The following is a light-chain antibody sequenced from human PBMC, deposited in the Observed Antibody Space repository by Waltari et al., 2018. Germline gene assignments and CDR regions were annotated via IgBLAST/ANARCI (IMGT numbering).Light chain of an antibody. CDR2: VNSDGSQ. CDR1: SGHSSNI. Sequence: QLVLTQSPSASASLGASVKLTCTLSSGHSSNIIAWLQQQPKKGPQFLMKVNSDGSQGKGDEVPVLFSGSSSGAVRYLTISSRQSEDEADYYCQTGGHGTWVFGGGTKLTVL. V-gene: IGLV4-69*01. J-gene: IGLJ3*02. CDR3: QTGGHGTWV.